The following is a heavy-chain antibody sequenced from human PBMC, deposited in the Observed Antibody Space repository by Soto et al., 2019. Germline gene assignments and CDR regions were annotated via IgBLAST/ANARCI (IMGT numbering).Heavy chain of an antibody. J-gene: IGHJ4*02. CDR3: DSNLTEFEY. CDR1: VWSSISGGYS. V-gene: IGHV4-30-2*01. Sequence: SSSXSLTGSFGVWSSISGGYSWRWIRQTPGNGLEWIGYIYHSGITYYNPSLKSRVTISVDRSKKKLYLKLTSVTAADTAVYYCDSNLTEFEYWGQRTLVNVYS. CDR2: IYHSGIT. D-gene: IGHD4-4*01.